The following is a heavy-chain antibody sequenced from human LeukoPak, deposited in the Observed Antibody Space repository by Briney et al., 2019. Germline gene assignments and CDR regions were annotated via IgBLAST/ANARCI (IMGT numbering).Heavy chain of an antibody. CDR3: ATPYYYDSSGYTGWAAFDI. D-gene: IGHD3-22*01. Sequence: SETLSLTCIVSGGSISSYYWSWIRQPPGKGLEWIGYIYYSGSTYYNPSLKSRVTISVDTSKNQFSLKLSSVTAADTAVYYCATPYYYDSSGYTGWAAFDIWGQGTMVTVSS. CDR2: IYYSGST. V-gene: IGHV4-59*12. CDR1: GGSISSYY. J-gene: IGHJ3*02.